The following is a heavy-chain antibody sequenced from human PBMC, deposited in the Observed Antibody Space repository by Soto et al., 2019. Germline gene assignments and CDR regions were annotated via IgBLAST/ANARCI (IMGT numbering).Heavy chain of an antibody. D-gene: IGHD5-12*01. J-gene: IGHJ6*03. CDR2: IYYSGST. CDR3: ARRLDIVATSYNSYYYYMDV. Sequence: PSETLSLTCTVSGGSISSSSYYWGWIRQPPGKGLEWIGSIYYSGSTYYNPSLKSRVTISVDTSKNQFSLKLSSVTAADTAVYYCARRLDIVATSYNSYYYYMDVWGKGTTVPVSS. CDR1: GGSISSSSYY. V-gene: IGHV4-39*01.